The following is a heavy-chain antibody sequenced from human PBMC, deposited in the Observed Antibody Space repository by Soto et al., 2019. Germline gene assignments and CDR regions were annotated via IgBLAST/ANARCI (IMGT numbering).Heavy chain of an antibody. V-gene: IGHV3-7*03. CDR3: ARYRCLDP. CDR2: IKEDGSEK. Sequence: EVQLVESGGGLVQPGGSLRLSCADSGFILRNYWMSWVRQAPGMGLQWVASIKEDGSEKYYVDPVKGRFTISRENAKNSLYLQMNNLRAEDTAVYYCARYRCLDPWGQGILVTVSS. D-gene: IGHD3-16*02. CDR1: GFILRNYW. J-gene: IGHJ5*02.